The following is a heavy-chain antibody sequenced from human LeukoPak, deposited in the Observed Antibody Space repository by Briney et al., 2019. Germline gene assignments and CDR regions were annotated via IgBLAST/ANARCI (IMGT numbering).Heavy chain of an antibody. D-gene: IGHD6-6*01. CDR3: ARHRAYSSSSPFDY. CDR2: IYYTGST. J-gene: IGHJ4*02. V-gene: IGHV4-59*08. CDR1: GGSISSLY. Sequence: SETLSLTCPVSGGSISSLYWSWIRQPPGKGLEWIGYIYYTGSTNYNPSLKSRVTMFVDMSKNQSSLRLSSVTAADTAVYYCARHRAYSSSSPFDYWGQGTLVTVSS.